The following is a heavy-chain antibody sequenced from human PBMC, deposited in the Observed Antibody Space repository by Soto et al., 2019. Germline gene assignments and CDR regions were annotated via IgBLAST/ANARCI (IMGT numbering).Heavy chain of an antibody. J-gene: IGHJ6*02. V-gene: IGHV3-23*01. CDR2: ISGTGTS. CDR1: GLTFSSYP. D-gene: IGHD3-22*01. Sequence: GGTLGISCAASGLTFSSYPMVWVRQAPGKGLESISSISGTGTSYYADSVKGRFTISRDNSENTLYLQMNSLRAEDTAVYYCAIVITTATSYLYALSVWG. CDR3: AIVITTATSYLYALSV.